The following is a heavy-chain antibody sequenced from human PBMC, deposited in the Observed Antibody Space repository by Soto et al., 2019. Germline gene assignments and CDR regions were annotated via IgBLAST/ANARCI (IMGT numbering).Heavy chain of an antibody. J-gene: IGHJ5*02. CDR2: IWYDGSNK. Sequence: QVQLVESGGGVVQPGRSLRLSCAASGFTFSSYGMHWVRQAPGKGLEWVAVIWYDGSNKYYADSVKGRFTISRDNSKNTLYPQMNSLRAEDTAVYYCARDYDILTGYSWFDPWGQGTLVTVSS. CDR1: GFTFSSYG. D-gene: IGHD3-9*01. CDR3: ARDYDILTGYSWFDP. V-gene: IGHV3-33*01.